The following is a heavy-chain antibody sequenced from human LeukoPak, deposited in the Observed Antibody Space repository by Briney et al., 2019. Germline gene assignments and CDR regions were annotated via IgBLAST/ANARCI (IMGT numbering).Heavy chain of an antibody. D-gene: IGHD6-19*01. J-gene: IGHJ4*02. CDR3: AREPVPYSSGWHFDY. V-gene: IGHV1-2*02. Sequence: GASVKVSCKASGYIFTGYYMHWVRQAPGQGLEWMGWINPNSGDTNYAQKFQGRVTMTRDTSISTAYMELSRLRSDDTAVYYCAREPVPYSSGWHFDYWGQGTLVTVSS. CDR2: INPNSGDT. CDR1: GYIFTGYY.